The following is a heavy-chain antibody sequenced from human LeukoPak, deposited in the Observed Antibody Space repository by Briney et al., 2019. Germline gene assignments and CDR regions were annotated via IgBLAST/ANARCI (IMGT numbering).Heavy chain of an antibody. CDR1: GFNFAHYA. V-gene: IGHV3-43D*03. Sequence: GGSLRLSCAASGFNFAHYAMQWVRHAPGKGLEWVSLISWDASGTYYADSVKGRFTISRDNSKNSLSLQMNSLRPEDTALYYCAKERRGYYMDVWGKGTTVTVSS. CDR2: ISWDASGT. CDR3: AKERRGYYMDV. J-gene: IGHJ6*03. D-gene: IGHD3-10*01.